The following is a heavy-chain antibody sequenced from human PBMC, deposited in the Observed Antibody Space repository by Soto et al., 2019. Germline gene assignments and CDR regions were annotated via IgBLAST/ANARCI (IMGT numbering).Heavy chain of an antibody. D-gene: IGHD3-10*01. CDR3: ARVTGSGLRYFDY. V-gene: IGHV4-59*01. CDR2: IYYSGST. CDR1: GGSISSYY. J-gene: IGHJ4*02. Sequence: SETLSLTCTVSGGSISSYYWSWIRQPPGKGLEWIGYIYYSGSTNYNPSLKSRVTISVDTSKNQFSLKLSSVTAADTAVYYCARVTGSGLRYFDYWGQGTLVTVSS.